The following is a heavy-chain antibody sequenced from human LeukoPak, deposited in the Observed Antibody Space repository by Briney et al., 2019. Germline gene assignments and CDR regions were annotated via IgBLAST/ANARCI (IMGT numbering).Heavy chain of an antibody. V-gene: IGHV4-59*01. CDR2: IYYSGST. CDR1: GGSISSYY. D-gene: IGHD2-2*01. CDR3: ARAVVPAAPFDY. Sequence: SETLSLTCTVSGGSISSYYWSWIRQPPGKGLEWIGCIYYSGSTNYNPSLKSRVTISVDTSKNQFSLKLSSVTAADTAVYYCARAVVPAAPFDYWGQGTLVTVSS. J-gene: IGHJ4*02.